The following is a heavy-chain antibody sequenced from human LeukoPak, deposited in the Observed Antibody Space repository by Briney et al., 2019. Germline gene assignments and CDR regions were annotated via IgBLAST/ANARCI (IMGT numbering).Heavy chain of an antibody. CDR2: FYTSGST. Sequence: SETLSLTCTVSGGSISSYYWSWIRQPPGKGLEWIGYFYTSGSTNYNPSLKSRVTISVDTSKNQFSLKLSSVTAADTAVYYCAGTYDSSGYMLGAFDIWGQGTMVTVSS. CDR1: GGSISSYY. D-gene: IGHD3-22*01. CDR3: AGTYDSSGYMLGAFDI. V-gene: IGHV4-4*09. J-gene: IGHJ3*02.